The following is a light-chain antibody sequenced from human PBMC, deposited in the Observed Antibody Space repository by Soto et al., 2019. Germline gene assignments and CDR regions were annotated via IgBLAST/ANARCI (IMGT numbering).Light chain of an antibody. J-gene: IGLJ2*01. Sequence: QAVVTQPPSASGTPGQTVTISCSGSSSNIGNNYVYWYQMVPGTAPKLLIYRNDQRPSGVPDRFSGSRSGTSASLAISGLRSEDEADYYCAAWDDSLSGRGVFGGGTKLTVL. V-gene: IGLV1-47*01. CDR3: AAWDDSLSGRGV. CDR1: SSNIGNNY. CDR2: RND.